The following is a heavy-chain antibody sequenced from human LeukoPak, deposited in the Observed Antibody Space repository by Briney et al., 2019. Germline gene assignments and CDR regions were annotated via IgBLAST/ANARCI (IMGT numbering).Heavy chain of an antibody. V-gene: IGHV4-61*02. J-gene: IGHJ3*02. CDR1: GDSISSGDYY. CDR3: ARGPYSYDSSGAFDI. Sequence: PSETLSLTCAVSGDSISSGDYYWSWIRQPAGKGLEWIGRISSSGSTNYNPSLKSRVTISVDTSKNQFSLKLSSVTAADTAVYFCARGPYSYDSSGAFDIWGQGTMVTVSS. CDR2: ISSSGST. D-gene: IGHD3-22*01.